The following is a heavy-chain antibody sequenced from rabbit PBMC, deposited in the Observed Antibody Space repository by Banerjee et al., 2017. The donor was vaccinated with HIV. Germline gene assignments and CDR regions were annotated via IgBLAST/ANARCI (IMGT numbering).Heavy chain of an antibody. V-gene: IGHV1S45*01. CDR1: GFSFSSNYD. Sequence: QEQLEESGGDLVKPEGSLTLTCTASGFSFSSNYDMCWVRQAPGKGLEWIGCIYTGDGNTYYASWAKGRFTISKTSSTTVTLQMTSLTAADTATFFCARNSYGYAGSLNLWGPGTLVTVS. J-gene: IGHJ4*01. D-gene: IGHD6-1*01. CDR3: ARNSYGYAGSLNL. CDR2: IYTGDGNT.